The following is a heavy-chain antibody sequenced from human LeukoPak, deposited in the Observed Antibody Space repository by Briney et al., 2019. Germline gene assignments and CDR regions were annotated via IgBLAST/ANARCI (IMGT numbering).Heavy chain of an antibody. D-gene: IGHD3-10*01. Sequence: GGSLRLSCAASGFTFSSYSMNWVRQAPGKGLEWVSSISSSSSYIYYADSVKGRFTISRDNAKNSLYLQMNSLRAEDTAVYYCARARSGWGSSYFDYGGQGTRVTVPS. V-gene: IGHV3-21*01. CDR3: ARARSGWGSSYFDY. CDR1: GFTFSSYS. CDR2: ISSSSSYI. J-gene: IGHJ4*02.